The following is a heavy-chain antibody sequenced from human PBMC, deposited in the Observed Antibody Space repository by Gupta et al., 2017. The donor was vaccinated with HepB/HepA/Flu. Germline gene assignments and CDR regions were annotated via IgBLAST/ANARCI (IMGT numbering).Heavy chain of an antibody. CDR2: ISGDGGST. CDR1: GFTFDDYA. CDR3: AKDSSHLYYGSSGLDY. D-gene: IGHD3-10*01. V-gene: IGHV3-43*02. Sequence: EVQLVESGGGVVQPGGSLRLSCAASGFTFDDYAMHWVRQAPGKGLEWVSLISGDGGSTYYADYVKGRFTISRDNSKNSMYLQMNSLRTEDTALYYCAKDSSHLYYGSSGLDYWGQGTLVTVSS. J-gene: IGHJ4*02.